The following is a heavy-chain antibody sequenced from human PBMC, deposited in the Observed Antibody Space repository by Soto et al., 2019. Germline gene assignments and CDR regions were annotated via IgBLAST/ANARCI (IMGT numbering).Heavy chain of an antibody. D-gene: IGHD6-19*01. V-gene: IGHV3-23*01. CDR2: IGSRGDST. CDR1: GFTFSSFA. J-gene: IGHJ4*02. Sequence: EVHLLESGGGWVQPGGSLRLSCAASGFTFSSFAMSWVRQAPGKGLEWVSAIGSRGDSTYYADSVKGRFTISRDNSKNTLYLQMNSLRAEDTAVYYCAKDLIYGYNSGRPFDSWGQGTLVTVSS. CDR3: AKDLIYGYNSGRPFDS.